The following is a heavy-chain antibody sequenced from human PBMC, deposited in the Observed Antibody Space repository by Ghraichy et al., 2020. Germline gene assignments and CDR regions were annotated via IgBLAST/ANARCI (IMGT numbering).Heavy chain of an antibody. Sequence: GGSLRLSCAASGFIVSNNQMTWVRQPPGKGLEWVSVIYAGGTTYYADSVKGRFSISRDDSKNTLYLQMNSLRAEDTAVYYCAKGGNSPDFWGQGTLVTVSS. CDR3: AKGGNSPDF. CDR1: GFIVSNNQ. D-gene: IGHD4-23*01. CDR2: IYAGGTT. J-gene: IGHJ4*02. V-gene: IGHV3-53*01.